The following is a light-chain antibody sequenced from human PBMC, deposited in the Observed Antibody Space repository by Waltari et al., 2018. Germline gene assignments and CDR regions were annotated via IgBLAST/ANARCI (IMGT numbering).Light chain of an antibody. CDR2: QDS. V-gene: IGLV3-1*01. J-gene: IGLJ2*01. CDR1: KLGDKY. Sequence: SYEVTQPPSVSVSPGQTASITCSGDKLGDKYACWYQQKPGQSHVLVIYQDSKRPSGIPERFSGSNSGNTATLTISGTQAMDEADYYCQAWDSSTVVFGGGTKLTVL. CDR3: QAWDSSTVV.